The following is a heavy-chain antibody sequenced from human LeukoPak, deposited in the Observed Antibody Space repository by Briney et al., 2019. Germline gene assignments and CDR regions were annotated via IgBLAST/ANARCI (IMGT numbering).Heavy chain of an antibody. CDR2: IYYSGTT. Sequence: SETLSLTCTVSGGSISTSSYYWGWIRQPPGKGLEWIGSIYYSGTTHYSPSLESRVTISVDTSKNQFSLKLASVTAADTAIYYCAKGAGGFSYYNWFDPWGQGTLVTVSS. V-gene: IGHV4-39*07. D-gene: IGHD5-18*01. CDR3: AKGAGGFSYYNWFDP. J-gene: IGHJ5*02. CDR1: GGSISTSSYY.